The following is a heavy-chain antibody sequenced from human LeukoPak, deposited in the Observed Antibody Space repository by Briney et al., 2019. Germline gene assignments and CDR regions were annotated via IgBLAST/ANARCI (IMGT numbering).Heavy chain of an antibody. CDR2: INPSGGST. CDR1: GYTFTSYY. D-gene: IGHD3-22*01. J-gene: IGHJ4*02. Sequence: ASVKVSCKASGYTFTSYYMHWVRQAPGQGLEWMGIINPSGGSTSYAQKFQGRVTMTRDTSTSTVYMELSSLRSEDTAVYYCAKGGDYYDSSGYYYDYFDYWGQGTLVTVSS. CDR3: AKGGDYYDSSGYYYDYFDY. V-gene: IGHV1-46*01.